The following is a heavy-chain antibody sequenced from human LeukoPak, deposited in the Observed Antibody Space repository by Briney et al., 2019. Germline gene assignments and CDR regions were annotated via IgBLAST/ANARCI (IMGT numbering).Heavy chain of an antibody. CDR2: IIPIFGTA. CDR3: ARVLYCSSTSCYGYRRVFDP. D-gene: IGHD2-2*01. CDR1: GGTFSSYA. J-gene: IGHJ5*02. V-gene: IGHV1-69*01. Sequence: SVKVSCKASGGTFSSYAISWVRRAPGQGLEWMGGIIPIFGTANYAQKFQGRVTITADESTSTAYMELSSLRSEDTAVYYCARVLYCSSTSCYGYRRVFDPWGQGTLVTVSS.